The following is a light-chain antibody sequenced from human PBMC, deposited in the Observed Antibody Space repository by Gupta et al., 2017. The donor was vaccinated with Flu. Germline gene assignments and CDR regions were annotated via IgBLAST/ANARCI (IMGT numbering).Light chain of an antibody. Sequence: ERATVSCRTSQSVSSSYLAWYQQKPGQAPRLLICGTSSRATGIPDRFSGSGSGTDFTLTINRLEPEDFAVYYCQQYVSSPWTFGQGTKVEIK. CDR1: QSVSSSY. J-gene: IGKJ1*01. V-gene: IGKV3-20*01. CDR3: QQYVSSPWT. CDR2: GTS.